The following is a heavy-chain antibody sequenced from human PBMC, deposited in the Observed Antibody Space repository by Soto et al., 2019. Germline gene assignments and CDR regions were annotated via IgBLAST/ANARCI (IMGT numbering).Heavy chain of an antibody. CDR3: AKDRGGLAADHFDP. Sequence: PGGSLRLSCSASGFTFKKHAMHWVRQAPGTGLEYVSGISDTGGSTFHADSVKGRFTISRDNSRGTLFLQMNSLRVEDTAVYYCAKDRGGLAADHFDPWGQGTLVTVSS. CDR1: GFTFKKHA. V-gene: IGHV3-64*04. J-gene: IGHJ5*02. CDR2: ISDTGGST. D-gene: IGHD6-13*01.